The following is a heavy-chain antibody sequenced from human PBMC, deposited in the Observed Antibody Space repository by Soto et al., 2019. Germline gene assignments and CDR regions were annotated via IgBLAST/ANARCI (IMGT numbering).Heavy chain of an antibody. J-gene: IGHJ4*02. D-gene: IGHD3-3*01. Sequence: QVQLVESGGGVVQPGRSLRLSCAASGFTFSSYGMHWVRQAPGKGLEWVAVISYDGSNKYYADSVKGRFTISRDNSKNTLYRQMNSVRAEDTAVYYCAKDGGFLEWLFTPSYYFDYWGQGTLVTVSS. V-gene: IGHV3-30*18. CDR3: AKDGGFLEWLFTPSYYFDY. CDR2: ISYDGSNK. CDR1: GFTFSSYG.